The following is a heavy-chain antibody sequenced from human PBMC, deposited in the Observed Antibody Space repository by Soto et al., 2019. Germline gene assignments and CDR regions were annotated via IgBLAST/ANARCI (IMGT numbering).Heavy chain of an antibody. J-gene: IGHJ6*02. Sequence: ASVKVSCKASGYTFTSYYMHWVRQAPGQGLEWMGIINPSGGSTSYAQKFQGRVTMTRDTSTSTVYMELSSLRSEDTAVYYCARERGSGYEFYYYGMDVWGQGTTVTVSS. CDR2: INPSGGST. CDR3: ARERGSGYEFYYYGMDV. V-gene: IGHV1-46*01. D-gene: IGHD5-12*01. CDR1: GYTFTSYY.